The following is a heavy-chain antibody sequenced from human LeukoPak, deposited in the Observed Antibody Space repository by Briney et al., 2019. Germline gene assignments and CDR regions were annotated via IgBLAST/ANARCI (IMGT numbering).Heavy chain of an antibody. CDR3: AREGPRGNSQFDY. J-gene: IGHJ4*02. CDR2: INSGGSGT. Sequence: PGGSLRLSCAASGFAFSSNWMHWVRHTPGKGLVWVSRINSGGSGTSYADSVKGRLTISRDNSKNTLYLQMNSLRAEDTAVYYCAREGPRGNSQFDYWGQGTLVTVSS. V-gene: IGHV3-74*01. D-gene: IGHD2/OR15-2a*01. CDR1: GFAFSSNW.